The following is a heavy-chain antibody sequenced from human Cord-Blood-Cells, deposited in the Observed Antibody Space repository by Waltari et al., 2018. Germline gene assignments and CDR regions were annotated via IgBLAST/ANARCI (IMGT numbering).Heavy chain of an antibody. CDR2: INPNSGGT. D-gene: IGHD6-13*01. J-gene: IGHJ4*02. Sequence: QVQLVQSGAEVKKPGPSVTVSCKASGYTFTGYYMPWVRQAPGQGLEWMGWINPNSGGTNYAQKFQGRVTMTRDTSISTAYMELSRLRSDDTAVYYCARGGMGRAAAAQFDYWGQGTLVTVSS. V-gene: IGHV1-2*02. CDR3: ARGGMGRAAAAQFDY. CDR1: GYTFTGYY.